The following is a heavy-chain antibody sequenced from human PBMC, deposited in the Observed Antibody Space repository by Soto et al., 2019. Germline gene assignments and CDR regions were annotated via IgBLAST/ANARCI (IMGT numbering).Heavy chain of an antibody. CDR1: GFTFSSHW. CDR2: IEQDGSDK. Sequence: EVQLVESGGGLVQPGGSLRLSCAASGFTFSSHWMGWVRQAPGKGLEWVANIEQDGSDKYYVDSVKGRFTISRDNAKNSLYLQMKNLRAEDAAVYYCASSAHSSIFDYWGQGTLATVSS. CDR3: ASSAHSSIFDY. D-gene: IGHD6-19*01. V-gene: IGHV3-7*01. J-gene: IGHJ4*02.